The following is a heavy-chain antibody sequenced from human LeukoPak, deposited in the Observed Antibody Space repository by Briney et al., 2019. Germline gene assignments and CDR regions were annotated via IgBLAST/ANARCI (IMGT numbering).Heavy chain of an antibody. CDR1: GYRFTSYL. J-gene: IGHJ4*02. CDR3: ARYLYYGSGSYLDY. Sequence: GESLEISFKGSGYRFTSYLIAWVRPVPGKGLEWMGIIYPGDSDTRYSPSFQGQFTISADKSISTAYLQWSSLKASDTAMYYCARYLYYGSGSYLDYWGQGTLVTVST. D-gene: IGHD3-10*01. V-gene: IGHV5-51*01. CDR2: IYPGDSDT.